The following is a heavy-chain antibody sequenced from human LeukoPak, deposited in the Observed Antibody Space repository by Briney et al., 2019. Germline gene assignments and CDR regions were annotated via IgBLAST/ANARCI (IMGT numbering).Heavy chain of an antibody. CDR2: ISGFNGDT. Sequence: ASVTVSCKASGYTFSSYAITWVRQAPGQGLEWLGWISGFNGDTNYAQKLQGRVTMTTDTSTSTAYMELRSLRSDDTAVYYCARDPNSSGWHEFDYWGQGTLVTVSS. CDR1: GYTFSSYA. CDR3: ARDPNSSGWHEFDY. J-gene: IGHJ4*02. D-gene: IGHD6-19*01. V-gene: IGHV1-18*01.